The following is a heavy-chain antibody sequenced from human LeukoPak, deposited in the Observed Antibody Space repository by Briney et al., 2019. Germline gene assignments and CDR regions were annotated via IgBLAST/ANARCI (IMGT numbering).Heavy chain of an antibody. CDR1: GDSISSYY. CDR2: VYVAGSP. J-gene: IGHJ6*03. V-gene: IGHV4-4*07. CDR3: ARHAGFGMALYHMDV. Sequence: SETLSLTCTVSGDSISSYYWSWIRQPAGKGLEWIGRVYVAGSPDYNPSLKSRVSISLDKSKNIFSLKLSSVTAADTAVFYCARHAGFGMALYHMDVWGKGTTVTVSS. D-gene: IGHD3-9*01.